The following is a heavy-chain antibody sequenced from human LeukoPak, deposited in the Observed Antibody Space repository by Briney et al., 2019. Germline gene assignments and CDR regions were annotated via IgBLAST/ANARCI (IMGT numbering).Heavy chain of an antibody. Sequence: PSETLSLTCAVYGGSFSGYYWSWIRQPPGKGLEWIGEINHSGSTNYNPSLKSRVTISVDTSKSQFSLKLSSVTAADTAVYYCARGDRKYYDILTGSGYFQHWGQGTLVTVSS. D-gene: IGHD3-9*01. CDR2: INHSGST. J-gene: IGHJ1*01. CDR1: GGSFSGYY. V-gene: IGHV4-34*01. CDR3: ARGDRKYYDILTGSGYFQH.